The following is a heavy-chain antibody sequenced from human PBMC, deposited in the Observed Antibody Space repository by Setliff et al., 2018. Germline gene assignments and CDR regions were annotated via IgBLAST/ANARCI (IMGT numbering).Heavy chain of an antibody. J-gene: IGHJ4*02. D-gene: IGHD3-3*01. CDR1: GYTFTGYY. Sequence: ASVKVSCKASGYTFTGYYMHWVRQAPGQGLEWMGRINPNSGGTNYAQKFQGRVTMTTDTSTSSAYMELRSLRSDDTAVYYCARVLVGYDFWSGYYQTMPHFDYWGQGTLVTVSS. V-gene: IGHV1-2*06. CDR2: INPNSGGT. CDR3: ARVLVGYDFWSGYYQTMPHFDY.